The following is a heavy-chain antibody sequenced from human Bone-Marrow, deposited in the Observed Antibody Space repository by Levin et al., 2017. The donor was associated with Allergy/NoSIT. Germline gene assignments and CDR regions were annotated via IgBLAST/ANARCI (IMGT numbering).Heavy chain of an antibody. CDR2: IWYDGSNK. V-gene: IGHV3-30*02. CDR3: TTGHSTSHHYFDY. D-gene: IGHD6-6*01. CDR1: GFTFRTYG. Sequence: QSGGSLRLSCSASGFTFRTYGMHWVRQAPGKGLEWVAVIWYDGSNKYYADSVTGRFTISRDNSRNTLYLQMNSLRAEDTAVYYCTTGHSTSHHYFDYWGQGTLVTVSS. J-gene: IGHJ4*02.